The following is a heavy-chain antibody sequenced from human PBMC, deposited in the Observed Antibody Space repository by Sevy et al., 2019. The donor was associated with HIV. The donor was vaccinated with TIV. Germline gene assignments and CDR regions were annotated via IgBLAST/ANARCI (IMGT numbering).Heavy chain of an antibody. Sequence: GGSLRLSCAASGFTFSDHYMDWVRQAPGKGLEWVGRTRNNANSYTTKYAASVKGRFTISRDDSKNSLYLQMNSLKTEDTAVYYCARASRRDYYYGMDVWGQGTTVTVSS. CDR3: ARASRRDYYYGMDV. CDR1: GFTFSDHY. J-gene: IGHJ6*02. CDR2: TRNNANSYTT. V-gene: IGHV3-72*01.